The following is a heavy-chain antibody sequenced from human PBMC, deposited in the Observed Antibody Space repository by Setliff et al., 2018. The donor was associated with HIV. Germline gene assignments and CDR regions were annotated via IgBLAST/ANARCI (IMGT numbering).Heavy chain of an antibody. CDR1: GFTFSDYY. J-gene: IGHJ4*02. Sequence: GGSLRLSCAASGFTFSDYYMSWLRQAPGKGLEWVSYISRDGNTIYYADSVKGRFTISRDNAKNPLYLQLNSLRPEDTAVYYCAKESPRAGYSVFDYWGQGTLVTVSS. D-gene: IGHD5-18*01. V-gene: IGHV3-11*01. CDR2: ISRDGNTI. CDR3: AKESPRAGYSVFDY.